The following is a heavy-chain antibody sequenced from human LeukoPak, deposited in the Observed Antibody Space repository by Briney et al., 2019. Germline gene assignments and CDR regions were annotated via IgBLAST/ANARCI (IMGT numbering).Heavy chain of an antibody. D-gene: IGHD1/OR15-1a*01. Sequence: GGSLRLSCAASGFTFSSYAMHWVRQAPGKGLEWVALISYDGSNKYYVDSVKGRLTISRDNSKNTLYLQMNSLRAEDTAVYYCAKDRGRTSDYYYYGMDVWGQGTTVTVSS. CDR3: AKDRGRTSDYYYYGMDV. V-gene: IGHV3-30-3*01. CDR1: GFTFSSYA. CDR2: ISYDGSNK. J-gene: IGHJ6*02.